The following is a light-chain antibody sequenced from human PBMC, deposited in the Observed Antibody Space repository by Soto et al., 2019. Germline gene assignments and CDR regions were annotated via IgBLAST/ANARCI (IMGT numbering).Light chain of an antibody. V-gene: IGKV1-39*01. J-gene: IGKJ1*01. Sequence: DIQMTQSPSSLSASVGDRVTITCRASQSIRNYLNWYQQKPGKAPKVLIHTASSLQSGAPSRFSGSGSGTDFTLSIGRLQPEDFATYYCQQTYSSPPGAFGQGTKVDIK. CDR2: TAS. CDR3: QQTYSSPPGA. CDR1: QSIRNY.